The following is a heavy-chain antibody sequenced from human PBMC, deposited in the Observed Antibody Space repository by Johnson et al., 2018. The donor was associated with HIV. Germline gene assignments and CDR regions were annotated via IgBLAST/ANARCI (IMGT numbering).Heavy chain of an antibody. J-gene: IGHJ3*02. CDR2: IKQDGSEK. V-gene: IGHV3-7*05. CDR3: ARGMYYYDTSGYLIRPRAFDI. Sequence: VLLVESGGGLVRPGGSLRLSCAASGFIFSNNWMTWVRQAPGKGLEWVATIKQDGSEKYYVDSLKGRFSISRDNAKNSLYLQMNSLRAEDTALYYCARGMYYYDTSGYLIRPRAFDIWGQGTVVTVSS. D-gene: IGHD3-22*01. CDR1: GFIFSNNW.